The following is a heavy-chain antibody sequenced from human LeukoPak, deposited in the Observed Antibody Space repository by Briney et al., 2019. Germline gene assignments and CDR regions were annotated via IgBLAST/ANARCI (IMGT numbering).Heavy chain of an antibody. CDR1: GYTFTSYA. D-gene: IGHD3-22*01. J-gene: IGHJ4*02. CDR2: INAGNGNT. CDR3: ARLSSGYYDSSGDLDY. Sequence: ASVNVSCKASGYTFTSYAMHWVRQAPGQRLEWMGWINAGNGNTKYSQKFQGRVTITRDTSASTAYMELSSLRSEDTAVYYCARLSSGYYDSSGDLDYWGQGTLVTVSS. V-gene: IGHV1-3*01.